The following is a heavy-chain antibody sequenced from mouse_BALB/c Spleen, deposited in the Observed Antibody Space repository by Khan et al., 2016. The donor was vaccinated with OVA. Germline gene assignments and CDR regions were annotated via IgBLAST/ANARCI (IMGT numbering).Heavy chain of an antibody. J-gene: IGHJ4*01. CDR2: IWGGGST. Sequence: QVQLKESGPGLVAPSQNLSLTCTVSGFSLSDYGVSWIRQPPGKGLEWLGVIWGGGSTYYNSDLKSRLSISKDNSKSQVFLKMSSLQSDDTAMFYCAKGVWSYYETLDYWGQGTSVTVSS. D-gene: IGHD1-1*01. CDR3: AKGVWSYYETLDY. V-gene: IGHV2-6-5*01. CDR1: GFSLSDYG.